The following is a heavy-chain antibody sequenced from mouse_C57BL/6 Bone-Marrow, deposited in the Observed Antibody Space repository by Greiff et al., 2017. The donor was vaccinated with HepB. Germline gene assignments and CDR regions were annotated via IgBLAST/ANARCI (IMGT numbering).Heavy chain of an antibody. V-gene: IGHV4-1*01. J-gene: IGHJ2*01. CDR1: GIDFSRYW. CDR2: INPDSSTI. D-gene: IGHD1-1*01. CDR3: ARLCIYYYGSSYYFDY. Sequence: EVKLLESGGGLVQPGGSLKLSCAASGIDFSRYWMSWVRRAPGKGLEWIGEINPDSSTINYAPSLKDKFIISRDNAKNTLYLQMSKVRSEDTALYYCARLCIYYYGSSYYFDYWGQGTTLTVSS.